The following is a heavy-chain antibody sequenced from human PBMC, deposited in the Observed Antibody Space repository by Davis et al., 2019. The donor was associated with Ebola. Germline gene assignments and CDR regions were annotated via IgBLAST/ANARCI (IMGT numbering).Heavy chain of an antibody. CDR3: ARDRYCSSGSCYPSYGMDV. CDR1: GFTFSSYA. D-gene: IGHD2-15*01. J-gene: IGHJ6*02. CDR2: ISYDGRNK. V-gene: IGHV3-30*03. Sequence: GESLKISCAASGFTFSSYAMTWVRQAPGKGLEWVAVISYDGRNKYYADSVKGRFTISRDNSKNTLNLQMNSLRAEDTAVYYCARDRYCSSGSCYPSYGMDVWGQGTTVTVSS.